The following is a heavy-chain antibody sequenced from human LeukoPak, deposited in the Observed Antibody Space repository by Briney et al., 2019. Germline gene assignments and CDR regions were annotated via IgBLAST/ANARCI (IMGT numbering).Heavy chain of an antibody. CDR3: ARIFWSGYYYLDY. CDR1: GGSISNSSFH. CDR2: IYYSGST. Sequence: SETLSLTCTVPGGSISNSSFHWGWIRQPPGKGLEWIGTIYYSGSTYYNPSLKSRVTISVDTSKNQFSLKLRSVTAADTAKYYCARIFWSGYYYLDYWGQGTLVTVSS. D-gene: IGHD3-3*01. J-gene: IGHJ4*02. V-gene: IGHV4-39*07.